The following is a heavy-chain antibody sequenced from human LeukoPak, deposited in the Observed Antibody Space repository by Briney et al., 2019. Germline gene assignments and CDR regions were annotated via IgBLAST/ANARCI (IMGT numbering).Heavy chain of an antibody. D-gene: IGHD1-26*01. J-gene: IGHJ4*02. CDR1: GGSISSSSYY. CDR2: IYYSGST. Sequence: SETLSLTCTVSGGSISSSSYYWGWIRQPPGKGLEWIGSIYYSGSTYYNPSLKSRVTISVDTSKNQFSLKLSSVTAADTAVYYCAIHSGSYDFFAYWGQGTLVTVSS. CDR3: AIHSGSYDFFAY. V-gene: IGHV4-39*01.